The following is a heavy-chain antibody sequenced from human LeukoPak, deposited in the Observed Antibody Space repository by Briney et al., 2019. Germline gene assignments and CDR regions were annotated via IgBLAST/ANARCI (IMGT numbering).Heavy chain of an antibody. V-gene: IGHV4-4*02. CDR3: AREKQLTYFDY. J-gene: IGHJ4*02. Sequence: SGTLSLTCAVSGGSISSSNWWSWVRQPPGKGLEWIGEIYHSGSTNYNPSLKSRVTISVDTFKNQFSLKLSSVTAADTAVYYCAREKQLTYFDYWGQGTLVTVSS. CDR2: IYHSGST. D-gene: IGHD6-13*01. CDR1: GGSISSSNW.